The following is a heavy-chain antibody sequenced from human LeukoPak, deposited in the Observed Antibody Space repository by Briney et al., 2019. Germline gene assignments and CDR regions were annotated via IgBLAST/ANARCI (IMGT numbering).Heavy chain of an antibody. V-gene: IGHV1-46*01. CDR1: GYTFTSYY. J-gene: IGHJ4*02. CDR3: ARDMSMVRGVILKGRFDY. CDR2: INPSGGST. Sequence: GASVKVSCKASGYTFTSYYMNWVRQAPGQGLEWMGIINPSGGSTYYAQKFQGRVTMTRDMSTSTVYMELSSLRSEDMAVYYCARDMSMVRGVILKGRFDYWGQGTLVTVSS. D-gene: IGHD3-10*01.